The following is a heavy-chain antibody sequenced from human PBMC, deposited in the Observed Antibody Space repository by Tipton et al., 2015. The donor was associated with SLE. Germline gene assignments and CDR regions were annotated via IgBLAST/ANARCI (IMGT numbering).Heavy chain of an antibody. CDR2: LYGSGTP. Sequence: TLSLTCTVSGASISSHYWNWIRQPAGKGLEWIGRLYGSGTPTHYNPSLESRVTMSVDTSQNQFSLKLTSVTAADTAVYYCARGYSPHCSSTSCPGANFFDSWGQGALVTVSS. CDR3: ARGYSPHCSSTSCPGANFFDS. D-gene: IGHD2-2*01. V-gene: IGHV4-4*07. J-gene: IGHJ4*02. CDR1: GASISSHY.